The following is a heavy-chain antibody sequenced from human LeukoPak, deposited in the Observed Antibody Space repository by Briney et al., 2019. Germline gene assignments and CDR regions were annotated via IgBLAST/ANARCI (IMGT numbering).Heavy chain of an antibody. D-gene: IGHD5-12*01. CDR3: ARDPEITTYEAFDI. Sequence: ASVKVSCKASGGTSSSYAISWVRQAPGQGLEWMGGIIPIFGTANYAQKFQGRVTITADESTSTAYMELSSLRSEDTAVCYCARDPEITTYEAFDIWGQGTMVTVSS. CDR1: GGTSSSYA. CDR2: IIPIFGTA. V-gene: IGHV1-69*13. J-gene: IGHJ3*02.